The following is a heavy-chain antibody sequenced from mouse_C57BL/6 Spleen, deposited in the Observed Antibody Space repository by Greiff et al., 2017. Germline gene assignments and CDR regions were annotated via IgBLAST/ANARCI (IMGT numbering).Heavy chain of an antibody. CDR2: INPSTGGT. J-gene: IGHJ1*03. D-gene: IGHD1-1*01. CDR3: ARSLYYGSSYGYFDV. Sequence: EVQLQQSGPELVKPGASVKISCKASGYSFTGYYMNWVKQSPEKSLEWIGEINPSTGGTTYNQKFKAKATLTVDKSSSTAYMQLKSLTSEDSAVYYRARSLYYGSSYGYFDVWGTGTTVTVSS. V-gene: IGHV1-42*01. CDR1: GYSFTGYY.